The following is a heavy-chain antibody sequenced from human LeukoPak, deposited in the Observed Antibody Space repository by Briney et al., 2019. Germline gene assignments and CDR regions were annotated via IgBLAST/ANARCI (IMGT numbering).Heavy chain of an antibody. V-gene: IGHV4-59*08. Sequence: PSGTLSLTCTVSGGSISSYYWSWIRQPPGKGLEWIGYIYYSGSTNYNPSLKSRVTISVDTSKNQFSLKLSSVTAADTAVYYCARSASGITMNRWGQGTLVTVSS. CDR1: GGSISSYY. CDR3: ARSASGITMNR. J-gene: IGHJ5*02. D-gene: IGHD3-22*01. CDR2: IYYSGST.